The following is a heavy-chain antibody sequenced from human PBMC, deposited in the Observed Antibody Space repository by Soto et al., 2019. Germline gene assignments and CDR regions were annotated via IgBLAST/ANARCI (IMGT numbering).Heavy chain of an antibody. Sequence: SETLSLTCTVSGGSISSSSFHWGWIRQPPGKGLEWIGSIYYSGSTYYSPPLKSRVTISVDTSKNQFSLKLSSVTAADTAVYYCARRERAAGTDWXFDPWGQGTLVTVSS. J-gene: IGHJ5*02. D-gene: IGHD6-13*01. CDR3: ARRERAAGTDWXFDP. CDR2: IYYSGST. CDR1: GGSISSSSFH. V-gene: IGHV4-39*01.